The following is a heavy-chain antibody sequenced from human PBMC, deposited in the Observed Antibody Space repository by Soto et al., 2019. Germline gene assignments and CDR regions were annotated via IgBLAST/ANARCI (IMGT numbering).Heavy chain of an antibody. J-gene: IGHJ2*01. V-gene: IGHV4-59*01. CDR2: IYYTGST. CDR1: GGSISSYF. CDR3: AIFNWYFDL. Sequence: QVQLQESGPGLVKPSETLSLTCTGSGGSISSYFWSWIRQPPGKGLEWLGYIYYTGSTNYNPSLKSRVTISVDTSKNQFSLQLSSVTAADTAVYYCAIFNWYFDLWGRGTLVTVSS.